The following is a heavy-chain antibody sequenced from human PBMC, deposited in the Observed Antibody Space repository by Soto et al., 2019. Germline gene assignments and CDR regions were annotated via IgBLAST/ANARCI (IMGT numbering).Heavy chain of an antibody. CDR3: ARGYSGSYYILNWFDP. D-gene: IGHD1-26*01. CDR2: INPSGGST. CDR1: GYTFTSYY. J-gene: IGHJ5*02. V-gene: IGHV1-46*01. Sequence: ASVKVSCKASGYTFTSYYMHWVRQAPGQGLEWMGIINPSGGSTSYAQKFQGRVTMTRDTSTSTVYMELSSLRSEDTAVYYCARGYSGSYYILNWFDPWGQGTLVTISS.